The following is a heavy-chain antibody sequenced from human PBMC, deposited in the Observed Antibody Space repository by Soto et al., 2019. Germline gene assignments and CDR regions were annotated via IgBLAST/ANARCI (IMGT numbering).Heavy chain of an antibody. J-gene: IGHJ4*02. Sequence: GGSLRLSCAASGFTFSGYAMSWVRQAPGKGLEWVSTNSGSGDYTYYADSVKGRFTISRDNSKNTLYLQMNSLRAEDTPVYYSARGYDTPDYWGQGTLVTVSS. D-gene: IGHD3-9*01. CDR1: GFTFSGYA. CDR2: NSGSGDYT. V-gene: IGHV3-23*01. CDR3: ARGYDTPDY.